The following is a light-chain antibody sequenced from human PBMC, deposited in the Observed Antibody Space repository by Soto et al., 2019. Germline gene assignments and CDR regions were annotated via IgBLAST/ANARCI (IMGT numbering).Light chain of an antibody. CDR1: QSISSY. CDR3: QQSYSTLYT. CDR2: AAS. V-gene: IGKV1-39*01. Sequence: DIQMTQSPSSLSASVGYRVTITCRASQSISSYLNWYQQKPGKAPKLLIYAASSLQSGVPSRFSGSGSGTEFTLPISSLQPEDFATYYCQQSYSTLYTFGQGIKLEIK. J-gene: IGKJ2*01.